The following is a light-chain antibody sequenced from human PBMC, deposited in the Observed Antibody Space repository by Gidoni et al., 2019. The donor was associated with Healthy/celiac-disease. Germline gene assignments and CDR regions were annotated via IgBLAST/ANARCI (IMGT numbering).Light chain of an antibody. CDR1: QSVLYSSNNKNY. V-gene: IGKV4-1*01. J-gene: IGKJ1*01. CDR2: CAS. Sequence: DMVMHQSPASLAVALGERATINCTSSQSVLYSSNNKNYLAWYQQQPGQPPKLLIYCASTRESGVPDRFSGSGSGTDFTLTIISLQAGDVAVYYCQQYYSTPWPFGQGTKVEIK. CDR3: QQYYSTPWP.